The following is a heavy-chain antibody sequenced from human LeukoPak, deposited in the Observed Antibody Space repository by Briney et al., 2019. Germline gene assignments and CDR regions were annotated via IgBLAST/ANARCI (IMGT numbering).Heavy chain of an antibody. Sequence: GESLKISCKGSGYSFTSYWIGWVRQMPGKGLEWMGIIYPGDSDTRYIPSFQGQVTISADKSISTAYLQWSSLKASYTAMYYCARLGYYYDSSGYSHWYFDLWGRGTLVTVSS. D-gene: IGHD3-22*01. CDR1: GYSFTSYW. V-gene: IGHV5-51*01. J-gene: IGHJ2*01. CDR3: ARLGYYYDSSGYSHWYFDL. CDR2: IYPGDSDT.